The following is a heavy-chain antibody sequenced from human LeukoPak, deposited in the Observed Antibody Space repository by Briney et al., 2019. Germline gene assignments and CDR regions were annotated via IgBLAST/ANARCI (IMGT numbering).Heavy chain of an antibody. J-gene: IGHJ4*02. CDR1: GHSLSSYY. Sequence: SEPLSLTCTLSGHSLSSYYWSWIRQPPGKGLEWIGYIYYSGSTNYNPSLKSRVSISGDTSNNQFSLKLSSVTSAHTAVYYCARVSAASFDGSGQGTLVTVSS. D-gene: IGHD6-13*01. CDR2: IYYSGST. V-gene: IGHV4-59*01. CDR3: ARVSAASFDG.